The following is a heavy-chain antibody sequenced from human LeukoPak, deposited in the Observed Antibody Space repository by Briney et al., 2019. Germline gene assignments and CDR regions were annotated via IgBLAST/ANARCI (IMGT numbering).Heavy chain of an antibody. CDR2: IVYGGNNK. V-gene: IGHV3-30*02. J-gene: IGHJ4*02. CDR3: AREITGVPDY. Sequence: EGSLRLSCAASGFTFSNYGLHWVRQAPGKGLEWVAFIVYGGNNKYYADSVKGRFTISRDKSKNTLYLQMNSLRAEDTAVYYCAREITGVPDYWGQGTLVTVSS. CDR1: GFTFSNYG. D-gene: IGHD7-27*01.